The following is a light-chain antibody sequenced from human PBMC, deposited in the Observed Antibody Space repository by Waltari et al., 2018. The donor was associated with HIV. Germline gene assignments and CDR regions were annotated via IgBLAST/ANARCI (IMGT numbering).Light chain of an antibody. V-gene: IGLV1-40*01. Sequence: QSVLTQPPSVSGAPGQRVSISCTGSSSNLGAGFDAQWYQQLPGAAPRLLIYDNTNRPSGGPGRFAGSRSVTSASLAITGLQADDEADYYCQSFDSGLTAVVFGGGTKLTVL. CDR1: SSNLGAGFD. CDR2: DNT. CDR3: QSFDSGLTAVV. J-gene: IGLJ2*01.